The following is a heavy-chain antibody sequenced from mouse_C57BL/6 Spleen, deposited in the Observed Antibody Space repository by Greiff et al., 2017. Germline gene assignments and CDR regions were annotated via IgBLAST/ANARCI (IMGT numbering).Heavy chain of an antibody. V-gene: IGHV1-15*01. CDR2: IDPETGGT. CDR1: GYTFTDYE. J-gene: IGHJ2*01. D-gene: IGHD1-1*01. Sequence: VKLMESGAELVRPGASVTLSCKASGYTFTDYEMHWVKQTPVHGLEWIGAIDPETGGTAYNQKFKGKAILTANKSSSTAYMELRSLTSADSAVYYCTGGGSSDNYWGQGTTLTVSS. CDR3: TGGGSSDNY.